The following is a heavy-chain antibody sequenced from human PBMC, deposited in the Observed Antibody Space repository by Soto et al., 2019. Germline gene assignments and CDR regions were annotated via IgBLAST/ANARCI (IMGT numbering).Heavy chain of an antibody. Sequence: SVKVSCKASGGTFSSYAISWVRQAPGQGLEWMGGIIPIFGTANYAQKFQGRVTITADESTSTAYMELSSLRSEDTAVYYCADSPYGADFWSGHGRSAYYYYGMDVWGQGTTVTVSS. V-gene: IGHV1-69*13. CDR1: GGTFSSYA. J-gene: IGHJ6*02. CDR2: IIPIFGTA. CDR3: ADSPYGADFWSGHGRSAYYYYGMDV. D-gene: IGHD3-3*01.